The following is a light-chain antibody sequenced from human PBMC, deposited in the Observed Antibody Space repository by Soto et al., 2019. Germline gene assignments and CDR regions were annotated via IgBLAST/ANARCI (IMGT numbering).Light chain of an antibody. CDR1: QSTSSY. CDR2: AAS. Sequence: SHTALAPSSLTASVVDRVTITCLASQSTSSYLNWYQQKPGKAPKLLIYAASSLQSGVPSRFSGSGSGTDFTLTISSLQPEDFATYYCQQYYSTPVTFGGGTKVDIK. V-gene: IGKV1-39*01. J-gene: IGKJ4*01. CDR3: QQYYSTPVT.